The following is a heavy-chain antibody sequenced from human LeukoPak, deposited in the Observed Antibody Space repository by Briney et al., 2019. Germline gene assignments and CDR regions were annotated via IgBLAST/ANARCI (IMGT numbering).Heavy chain of an antibody. V-gene: IGHV3-23*03. CDR3: AKDSVAAAGPYDAFDI. J-gene: IGHJ3*02. CDR2: IYSGGST. CDR1: GFTFSSYA. Sequence: GGSLRLSCAASGFTFSSYAMSWVRQAPGKGLEWVSVIYSGGSTYYADSVKGRFTISRDDSKNTLYLQMNSLRAEDTAVYYCAKDSVAAAGPYDAFDIWGQGTMVTVSS. D-gene: IGHD6-13*01.